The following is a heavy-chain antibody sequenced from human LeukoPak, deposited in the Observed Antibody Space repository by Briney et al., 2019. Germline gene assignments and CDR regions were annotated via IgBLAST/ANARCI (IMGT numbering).Heavy chain of an antibody. Sequence: GASLKVSCKASRYTFSDFGITSVREAPGEGVERMGWIGAYNDNTNYPQKFQGRVTLTTDTSTSTAYMELRSLTSDDTALYYCARAGAAVTMFFDCWGQGTLVTVSS. CDR3: ARAGAAVTMFFDC. V-gene: IGHV1-18*01. D-gene: IGHD4-17*01. CDR2: IGAYNDNT. CDR1: RYTFSDFG. J-gene: IGHJ4*02.